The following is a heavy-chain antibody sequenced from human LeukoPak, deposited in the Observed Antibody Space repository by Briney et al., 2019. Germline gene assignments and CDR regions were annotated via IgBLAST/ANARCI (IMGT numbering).Heavy chain of an antibody. D-gene: IGHD3-3*01. CDR3: VRVAYDFWSGYYMLDY. CDR1: GGSFSGYY. Sequence: SETLSLTCAVYGGSFSGYYWSWIRQPPGKGLEWIGEINHSGSTNYNPSLKSRVTISVDTSKNQFSLKLSSVTAADTAVYYCVRVAYDFWSGYYMLDYWGQGTLVTVSS. CDR2: INHSGST. V-gene: IGHV4-34*01. J-gene: IGHJ4*02.